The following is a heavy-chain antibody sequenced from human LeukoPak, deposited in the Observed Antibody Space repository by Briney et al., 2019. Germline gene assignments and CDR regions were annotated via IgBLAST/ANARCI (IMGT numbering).Heavy chain of an antibody. J-gene: IGHJ4*02. CDR1: GGSIRSNSYY. D-gene: IGHD6-13*01. CDR2: IYYSGST. CDR3: ARHLIAAAEYFDY. V-gene: IGHV4-39*07. Sequence: SETLSLTCTVSGGSIRSNSYYWGWIRQPPGKGLEWLGSIYYSGSTYYNPSLKSRVTISVDTSKNQFSLKLSSVTAADTAVYCCARHLIAAAEYFDYWGQGTLVTVSS.